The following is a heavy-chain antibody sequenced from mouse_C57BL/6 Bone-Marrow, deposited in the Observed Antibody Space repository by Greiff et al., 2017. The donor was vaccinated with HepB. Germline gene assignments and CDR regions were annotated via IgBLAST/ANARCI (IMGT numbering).Heavy chain of an antibody. CDR2: ISYDGSN. D-gene: IGHD1-1*01. CDR3: ARRGVVATDY. J-gene: IGHJ2*01. CDR1: GYSITSGYY. Sequence: DVQLQESGPGLVKPSQSLSLTCSVTGYSITSGYYWNWIRQFPGNKLEWMGYISYDGSNNYNPSLKNRISITRDTSKNQFFLKLNSVTTEDTATYYCARRGVVATDYWGQGTTLTVSS. V-gene: IGHV3-6*01.